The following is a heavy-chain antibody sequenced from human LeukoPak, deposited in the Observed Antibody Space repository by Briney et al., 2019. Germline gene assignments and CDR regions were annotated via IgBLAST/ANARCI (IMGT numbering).Heavy chain of an antibody. J-gene: IGHJ5*02. D-gene: IGHD6-13*01. V-gene: IGHV4-59*01. CDR2: IYYSGST. CDR3: AKAVAAAGRFGFDP. CDR1: GGSISSYY. Sequence: SETLSLTCTVSGGSISSYYWSWIRQPPGKGLESIGYIYYSGSTNYNPSLQSRVTISVDTSKNQFSLRLTSVTAADTAVYYCAKAVAAAGRFGFDPWGQGTLVTVSS.